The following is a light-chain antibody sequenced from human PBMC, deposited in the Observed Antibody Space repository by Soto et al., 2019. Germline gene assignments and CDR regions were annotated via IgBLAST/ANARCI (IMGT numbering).Light chain of an antibody. CDR3: AAWDDSLSGPV. CDR2: RNN. J-gene: IGLJ2*01. Sequence: QSVLTQPPSASGTPGQRVTISCSGSSSNIGSNYVYWYQQIPGTAPKLLIYRNNQRPSGVPDRFSGSKSGTSASLAISGLRSEYEADYYCAAWDDSLSGPVFGGGTKLTVL. CDR1: SSNIGSNY. V-gene: IGLV1-47*01.